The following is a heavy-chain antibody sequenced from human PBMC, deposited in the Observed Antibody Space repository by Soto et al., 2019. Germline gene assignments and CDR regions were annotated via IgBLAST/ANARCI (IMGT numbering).Heavy chain of an antibody. V-gene: IGHV3-7*01. CDR2: IKQDGSEK. J-gene: IGHJ4*02. D-gene: IGHD5-12*01. CDR1: GFTFSSYW. Sequence: PGGSLRLSCAASGFTFSSYWMSWVHQAPGKGLEWVANIKQDGSEKHYVDSVKGRFTISRDNAKNSLYLQMNSLRAEDTAVYYCARSHGGWLRPYYFDYWGQGTLVTVSS. CDR3: ARSHGGWLRPYYFDY.